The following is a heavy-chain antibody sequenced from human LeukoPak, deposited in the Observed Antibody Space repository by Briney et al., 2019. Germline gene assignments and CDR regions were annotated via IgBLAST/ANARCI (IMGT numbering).Heavy chain of an antibody. J-gene: IGHJ3*02. CDR3: ARFIASPGPDAFDI. CDR2: IKQDGIET. V-gene: IGHV3-7*01. CDR1: GFTSGNYG. Sequence: GGSLSLSFAASGFTSGNYGMSWVRQPPGQRLECLANIKQDGIETYYLDSVKGRFTISRDSARNSVYLQMNSLRADETAVYFCARFIASPGPDAFDIWGQGALVTVSS. D-gene: IGHD6-13*01.